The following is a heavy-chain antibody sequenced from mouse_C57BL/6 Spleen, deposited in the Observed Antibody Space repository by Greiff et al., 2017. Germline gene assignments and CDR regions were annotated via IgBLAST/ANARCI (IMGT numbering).Heavy chain of an antibody. J-gene: IGHJ4*01. CDR3: ARVRQAYYYAMDY. V-gene: IGHV1-22*01. CDR1: GYTFTDYN. CDR2: INPNNGGT. Sequence: VQLQQSGPELVKPGASVKMSCKASGYTFTDYNMHWVKQSHGKSLEWIGYINPNNGGTSYNQKFKGKATLTVNKSSSTAYMELRSLTSEDSAVYYCARVRQAYYYAMDYWGQGTSVTVSS. D-gene: IGHD1-2*01.